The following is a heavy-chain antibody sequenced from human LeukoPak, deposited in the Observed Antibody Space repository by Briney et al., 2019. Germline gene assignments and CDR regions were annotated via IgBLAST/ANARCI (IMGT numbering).Heavy chain of an antibody. CDR2: INPNSGGT. CDR1: GYTFTGYY. V-gene: IGHV1-2*06. D-gene: IGHD5-12*01. CDR3: ASDIVATIY. Sequence: ASVKVSCKASGYTFTGYYMQWVRQAPGHGLEWMGRINPNSGGTNYAQKFQGRVTTTRDTSINTAFMELSRLSSDDTAVYYCASDIVATIYWGQGTLVTVSS. J-gene: IGHJ4*02.